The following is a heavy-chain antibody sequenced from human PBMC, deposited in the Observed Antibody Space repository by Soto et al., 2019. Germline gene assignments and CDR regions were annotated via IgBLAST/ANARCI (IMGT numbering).Heavy chain of an antibody. CDR2: ISYDGSNK. J-gene: IGHJ4*02. CDR1: GFTFSSYA. V-gene: IGHV3-30-3*01. CDR3: ARDGAPYSGSYYGGY. Sequence: PGGSLRLSCAASGFTFSSYAMHWVRQAPGKGLEWVAVISYDGSNKYYADSVKGRFTISRDNSKNTLYLQMNSLRAEDTAVYYCARDGAPYSGSYYGGYWGQGTLVTVSS. D-gene: IGHD1-26*01.